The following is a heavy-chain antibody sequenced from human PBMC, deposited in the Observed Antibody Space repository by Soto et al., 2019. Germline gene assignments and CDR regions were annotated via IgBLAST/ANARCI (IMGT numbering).Heavy chain of an antibody. J-gene: IGHJ6*02. CDR1: GFTFSSYA. Sequence: EVQLLESGGGLVQPGGSLRLSCAASGFTFSSYAMSWVRQAPGKGLEWVSAISGSGGSTYYADSVKGRFTISRDNSKNTQYLQMNSLRAEDTAVYYCARSSVLRYFDWTDSYGMDGWGQGTTVTVSS. D-gene: IGHD3-9*01. CDR3: ARSSVLRYFDWTDSYGMDG. V-gene: IGHV3-23*01. CDR2: ISGSGGST.